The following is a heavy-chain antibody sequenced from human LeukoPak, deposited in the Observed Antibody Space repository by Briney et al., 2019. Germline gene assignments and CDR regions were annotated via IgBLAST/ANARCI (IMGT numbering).Heavy chain of an antibody. J-gene: IGHJ5*02. CDR1: GYTFTSYY. CDR3: ARVLHQYDFWSGYPRGHWFDP. Sequence: ASVRVSCKASGYTFTSYYMHWVRQAPGQGLEWLGIINPSGGSTSYAQKFQGRVTMTRDTSTSTVYMELSSLGSEDTAVYYCARVLHQYDFWSGYPRGHWFDPWGQGTLVTVSS. CDR2: INPSGGST. V-gene: IGHV1-46*01. D-gene: IGHD3-3*01.